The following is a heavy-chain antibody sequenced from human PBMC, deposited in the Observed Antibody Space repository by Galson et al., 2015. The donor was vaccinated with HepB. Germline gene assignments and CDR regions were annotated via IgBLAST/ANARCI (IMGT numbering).Heavy chain of an antibody. CDR2: ISGSGGVT. CDR3: ARGRGQWLENWFDP. J-gene: IGHJ5*02. CDR1: GFTFSTYA. V-gene: IGHV3-23*01. D-gene: IGHD6-19*01. Sequence: SLRLSCAASGFTFSTYAMIWVRQVPGKGLEWISAISGSGGVTNYADSVKGRFTISRDNAKNTLYLQMNSLRAEDTAVYYCARGRGQWLENWFDPWGQGTLVTVSS.